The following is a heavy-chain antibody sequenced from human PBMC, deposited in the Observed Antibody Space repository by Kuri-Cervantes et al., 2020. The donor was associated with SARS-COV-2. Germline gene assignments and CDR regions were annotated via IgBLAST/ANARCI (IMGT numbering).Heavy chain of an antibody. CDR1: GFTFSSYW. Sequence: GESLKISCAASGFTFSSYWMSWVRQAPGKGLEWVANIKQDGSEKYYVDSVKGRLTISRDNAKNSLYLQMNSLRAEDTAVYYCARGYSDYGDRYFDLWGRGTLVTVSS. D-gene: IGHD4-17*01. V-gene: IGHV3-7*01. CDR2: IKQDGSEK. J-gene: IGHJ2*01. CDR3: ARGYSDYGDRYFDL.